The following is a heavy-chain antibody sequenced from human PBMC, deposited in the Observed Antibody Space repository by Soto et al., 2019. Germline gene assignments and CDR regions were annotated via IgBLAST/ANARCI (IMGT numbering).Heavy chain of an antibody. J-gene: IGHJ3*02. CDR1: GFTFNTYW. D-gene: IGHD4-17*01. CDR3: ARDRLYGNGDFVSDAFDM. V-gene: IGHV3-74*01. Sequence: EVQLVESGGGLVQPGGSLRLSCAASGFTFNTYWMHWVRQAPGQGLVWVARINNDESTTNYADSVMGRFTISRDNAKNTLFLQMSSQRAENTAIYYCARDRLYGNGDFVSDAFDMWGPGT. CDR2: INNDESTT.